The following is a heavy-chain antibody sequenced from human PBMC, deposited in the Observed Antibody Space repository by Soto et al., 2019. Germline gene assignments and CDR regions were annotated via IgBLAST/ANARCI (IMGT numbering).Heavy chain of an antibody. J-gene: IGHJ6*02. CDR2: ISPYSHNT. V-gene: IGHV1-18*01. CDR3: ARDNRLNPSFYGMDV. CDR1: GYTFTYYA. D-gene: IGHD3-16*02. Sequence: QVQLVQSGAEVKKPGASVKVSCKASGYTFTYYAISWVRQAPGQGLEWMGWISPYSHNTNYAQKLQGGVTMTTDTFTNTAYMELRSLRSDDTAVYYCARDNRLNPSFYGMDVWGQGTTVTVSS.